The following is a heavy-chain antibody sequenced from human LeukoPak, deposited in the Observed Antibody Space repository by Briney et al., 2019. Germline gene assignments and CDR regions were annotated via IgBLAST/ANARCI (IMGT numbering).Heavy chain of an antibody. CDR2: ISNSSSTI. CDR1: GFTFSSYS. J-gene: IGHJ4*02. V-gene: IGHV3-48*01. D-gene: IGHD1-26*01. Sequence: GGSLRLSCAASGFTFSSYSMNWVRQAPGKGLEWVSYISNSSSTIYYADSVKGRFTISRDNAKNSLYLQMNSLRAEDTAVYYCARTLVGATRPYYFDYWGQGTLVTVSS. CDR3: ARTLVGATRPYYFDY.